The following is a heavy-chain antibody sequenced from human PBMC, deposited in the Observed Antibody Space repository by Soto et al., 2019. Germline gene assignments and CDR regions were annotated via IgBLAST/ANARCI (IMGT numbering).Heavy chain of an antibody. D-gene: IGHD2-2*02. Sequence: SETLSLTCTVSGGSISTGDYYWNWIRQPPGKGLEWIGYIYYSGSTYYNPSLKSRVTISADTSKNQFSLNLRSLTAADTAVYYCARVGSNSCYMCYYYGMDVWGQGTTVT. CDR1: GGSISTGDYY. CDR3: ARVGSNSCYMCYYYGMDV. V-gene: IGHV4-30-4*08. J-gene: IGHJ6*02. CDR2: IYYSGST.